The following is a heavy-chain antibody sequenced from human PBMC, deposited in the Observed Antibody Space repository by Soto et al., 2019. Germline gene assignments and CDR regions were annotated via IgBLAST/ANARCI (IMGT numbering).Heavy chain of an antibody. Sequence: EVQLVESGGGLVKPGGSLRLCCADSGFTFGSHSMFWVRQAPGKGLEWVSSISSDSTYIFYADSVKGRFAISRDNAKNSLYLQMDSLRAEDTAVYYCARGGLVVVGAATRPHDYRGQGTLVTVSS. CDR1: GFTFGSHS. J-gene: IGHJ4*02. V-gene: IGHV3-21*01. D-gene: IGHD2-15*01. CDR2: ISSDSTYI. CDR3: ARGGLVVVGAATRPHDY.